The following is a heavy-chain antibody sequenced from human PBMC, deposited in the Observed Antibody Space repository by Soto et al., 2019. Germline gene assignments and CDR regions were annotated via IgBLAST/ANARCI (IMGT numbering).Heavy chain of an antibody. J-gene: IGHJ6*02. CDR3: ARDRAPFCGGDCGLVDV. Sequence: LRLSCSASGFNFNNFGMNWFRQTPGKGLEWVSSIRTSSSYIYCADSVKGRFTISRDNAKKSLYLEMSSLRVEDTAVYYCARDRAPFCGGDCGLVDVWGQGTSVTAP. CDR2: IRTSSSYI. CDR1: GFNFNNFG. D-gene: IGHD2-21*02. V-gene: IGHV3-21*01.